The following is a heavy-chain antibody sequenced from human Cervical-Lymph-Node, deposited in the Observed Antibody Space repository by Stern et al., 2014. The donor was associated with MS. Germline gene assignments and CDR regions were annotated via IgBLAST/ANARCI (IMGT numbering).Heavy chain of an antibody. J-gene: IGHJ6*02. V-gene: IGHV3-23*01. CDR3: AKDLGRGVVVVPLYGLDV. D-gene: IGHD2-2*01. CDR2: ISDSGVYT. Sequence: EVQLLESGGGLVQPGGSLRLSCAASGFTFSTYAFSWVRPAPGKGLEWVSSISDSGVYTYYADSVKGRFTISRDNSKSMLYLEMQSLRAEDTAVYHCAKDLGRGVVVVPLYGLDVWGQGTTVTVSS. CDR1: GFTFSTYA.